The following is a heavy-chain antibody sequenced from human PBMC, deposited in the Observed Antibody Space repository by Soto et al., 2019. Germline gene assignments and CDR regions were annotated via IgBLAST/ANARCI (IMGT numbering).Heavy chain of an antibody. J-gene: IGHJ4*02. V-gene: IGHV3-30*18. CDR3: AKGVVAATLYYFDY. CDR2: ISYDGSNK. CDR1: GFTFSSYG. D-gene: IGHD2-15*01. Sequence: VQLLESGGGLVQPGGSLRLSCAASGFTFSSYGMHWVRQAPGKGLEWVAVISYDGSNKYYADSVKGRFTISRDNSKNTLYLQMNSLRAEDTAVYYCAKGVVAATLYYFDYWGQGTLVTVSS.